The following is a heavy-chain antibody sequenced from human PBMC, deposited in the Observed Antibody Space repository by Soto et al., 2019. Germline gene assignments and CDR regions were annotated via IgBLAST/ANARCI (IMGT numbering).Heavy chain of an antibody. Sequence: QVQLVQSGAEVKKPGSSVKVSCKASGGTFSSYAISWVRQAPGQGLEWMGGIIPIFGTANYAQKFQGRVTITADESTSTAYMELSGLGSEDTAVYYCARASCGGDCAYYYYGMDVWGQGTTVTVSS. J-gene: IGHJ6*02. D-gene: IGHD2-21*02. V-gene: IGHV1-69*12. CDR1: GGTFSSYA. CDR2: IIPIFGTA. CDR3: ARASCGGDCAYYYYGMDV.